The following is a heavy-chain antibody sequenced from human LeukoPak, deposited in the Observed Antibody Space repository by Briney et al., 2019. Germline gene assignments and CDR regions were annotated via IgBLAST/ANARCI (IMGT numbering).Heavy chain of an antibody. V-gene: IGHV3-20*04. J-gene: IGHJ4*02. CDR2: INWNGGSR. Sequence: QSGGSLRLXCAASGFTFDDYGMSWVRQAPGKGLEWVSGINWNGGSRGYADSVKGRFTISRDNAKNSLYLQMNSLRAEDTALYYCAKSTKYYDSSGYYYEASYYFDYWGQGTLVTVSS. CDR3: AKSTKYYDSSGYYYEASYYFDY. D-gene: IGHD3-22*01. CDR1: GFTFDDYG.